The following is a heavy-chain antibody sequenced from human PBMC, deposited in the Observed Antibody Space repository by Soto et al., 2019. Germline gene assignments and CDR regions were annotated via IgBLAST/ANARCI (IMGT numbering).Heavy chain of an antibody. CDR1: GGSISSYY. CDR2: IYYSGST. D-gene: IGHD3-22*01. Sequence: SETLSLTCTVSGGSISSYYWSWIRQPPGKGLEWIGYIYYSGSTNYNPSLKSRVTISVDTSKNQFSLKLSSVTAADTAVYYCARSTQDYYDSSGYRARLYYYYGMDVWGQGTTVTVSS. J-gene: IGHJ6*02. CDR3: ARSTQDYYDSSGYRARLYYYYGMDV. V-gene: IGHV4-59*01.